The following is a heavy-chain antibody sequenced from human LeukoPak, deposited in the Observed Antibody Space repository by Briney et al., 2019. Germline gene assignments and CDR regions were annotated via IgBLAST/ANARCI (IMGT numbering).Heavy chain of an antibody. J-gene: IGHJ4*02. CDR1: GGSISTYY. CDR3: ARAGDYYSWGSYLGY. Sequence: SETLSINCTVSGGSISTYYWSWIRQPPGKGLEWIGYIYYRGSANYNPSLKSRLTISVDTSKNQLFLKLTSVTAADTAMYYCARAGDYYSWGSYLGYWGQGTLVTVSS. V-gene: IGHV4-59*01. CDR2: IYYRGSA. D-gene: IGHD3-10*01.